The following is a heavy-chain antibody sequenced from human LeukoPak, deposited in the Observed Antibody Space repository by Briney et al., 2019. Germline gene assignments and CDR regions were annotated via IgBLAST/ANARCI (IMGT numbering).Heavy chain of an antibody. CDR2: ISSSGSTI. CDR1: GFTFSSYA. V-gene: IGHV3-48*04. CDR3: ARAPPPYYGSGSYQYPYWYFDL. J-gene: IGHJ2*01. D-gene: IGHD3-10*01. Sequence: GGSLRLSCAASGFTFSSYATNWVRQAPGKGLEWVSYISSSGSTIYYADSVKGRFTISRDNAKNSLYLQMNSLRAEDTAVYYCARAPPPYYGSGSYQYPYWYFDLWGQGTLVTVSS.